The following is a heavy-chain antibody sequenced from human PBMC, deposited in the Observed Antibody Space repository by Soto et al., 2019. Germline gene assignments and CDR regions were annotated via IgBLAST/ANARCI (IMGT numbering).Heavy chain of an antibody. V-gene: IGHV3-73*01. CDR2: IRNKGNNYAT. CDR1: GFTFSDSA. D-gene: IGHD6-19*01. J-gene: IGHJ5*02. Sequence: GGFLRLSCAASGFTFSDSAMHWVRQASGKGLEWVGRIRNKGNNYATAYTASVKGRFTISRDDSKNTVYLQMNSLKIDDTAVYYCARLDSSGWWRWFDPWGQGTLVTVSS. CDR3: ARLDSSGWWRWFDP.